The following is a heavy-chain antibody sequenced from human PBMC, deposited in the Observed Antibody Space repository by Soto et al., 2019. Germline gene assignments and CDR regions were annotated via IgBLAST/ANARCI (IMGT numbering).Heavy chain of an antibody. CDR3: ARDGEAGLPQRY. V-gene: IGHV1-2*02. J-gene: IGHJ4*02. CDR1: GYTFTGYY. Sequence: QVPLVQSGAEVKKPGASVKVSCKASGYTFTGYYMHWVRQAPGQGLEWMGWINPNSGGTNYAQKLQGRVTMTRDTSISTAYMELSSLRSDDTAVYYCARDGEAGLPQRYWGQGTLVTVSS. D-gene: IGHD5-12*01. CDR2: INPNSGGT.